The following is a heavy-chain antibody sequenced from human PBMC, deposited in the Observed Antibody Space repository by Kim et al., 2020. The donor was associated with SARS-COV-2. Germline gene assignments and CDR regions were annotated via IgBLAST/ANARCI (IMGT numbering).Heavy chain of an antibody. V-gene: IGHV4-34*01. J-gene: IGHJ4*02. D-gene: IGHD5-12*01. CDR1: GGSFGAYY. Sequence: SETLSLTCAVYGGSFGAYYWGWVRQPPGKGLEWIGEINQSGSTDYNPSLKSRVTISVDTSKNQLSLKLSSVTAADTAVYYCARDEWVRGSRTDYWGQGT. CDR3: ARDEWVRGSRTDY. CDR2: INQSGST.